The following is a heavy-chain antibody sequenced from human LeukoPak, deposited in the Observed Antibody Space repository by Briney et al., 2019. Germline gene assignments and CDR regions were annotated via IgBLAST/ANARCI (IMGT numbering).Heavy chain of an antibody. J-gene: IGHJ4*02. Sequence: GGSLRLSCAASGFTFSSYWMHWVRQAPGKGLVWVSRINSDGSSITYADSVKGRFTISRDNAMNTLYLQMNSLRVEDTAVYYCAREGRVSGYDFDCWGQGTLVTVSS. CDR1: GFTFSSYW. D-gene: IGHD5-12*01. CDR2: INSDGSSI. V-gene: IGHV3-74*03. CDR3: AREGRVSGYDFDC.